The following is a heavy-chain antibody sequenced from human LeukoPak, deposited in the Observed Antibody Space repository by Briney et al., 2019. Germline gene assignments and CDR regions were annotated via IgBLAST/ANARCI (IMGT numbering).Heavy chain of an antibody. CDR3: ARDQYSYGY. J-gene: IGHJ4*02. D-gene: IGHD5-18*01. Sequence: SETLSLTCTVSGGSISSGGYYWSWIRQPPGKGLEWIGYIYHSGSTYYNPSLKSRVAISVDRSKNQFSLKLSSVTAADTAVYYCARDQYSYGYWGQGTLVTVSS. CDR1: GGSISSGGYY. V-gene: IGHV4-30-2*01. CDR2: IYHSGST.